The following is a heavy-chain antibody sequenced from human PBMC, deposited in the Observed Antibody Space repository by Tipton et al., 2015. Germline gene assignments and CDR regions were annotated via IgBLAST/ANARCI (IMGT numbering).Heavy chain of an antibody. CDR1: GASIGSYY. CDR2: IYYSGST. D-gene: IGHD5-24*01. Sequence: TLSLTCTVSGASIGSYYWTWIRQPPGKGLEWIGLIYYSGSTNYSPSLRSRVTISLDTSKNQFSLTLNSVTAADTAVYYCARDLEHGMDVWGQGTTVTVSS. J-gene: IGHJ6*02. V-gene: IGHV4-59*01. CDR3: ARDLEHGMDV.